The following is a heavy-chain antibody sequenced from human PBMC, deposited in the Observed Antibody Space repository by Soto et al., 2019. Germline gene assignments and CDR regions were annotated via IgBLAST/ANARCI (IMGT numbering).Heavy chain of an antibody. CDR2: IIPILGIA. CDR1: GGTFSSYT. D-gene: IGHD7-27*01. Sequence: QVQLVQSGAEVKKPGFSVKVSCKASGGTFSSYTISWVRQAPGQGLEWMGRIIPILGIANYAQKFQGRVTITADKSTSTAYMELSSLRSEDTAVYYCARGVSGDRGSWFDPWGQGTLVTVSS. J-gene: IGHJ5*02. V-gene: IGHV1-69*02. CDR3: ARGVSGDRGSWFDP.